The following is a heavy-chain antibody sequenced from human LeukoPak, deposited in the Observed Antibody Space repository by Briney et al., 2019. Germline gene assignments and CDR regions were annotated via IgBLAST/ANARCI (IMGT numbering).Heavy chain of an antibody. CDR1: GFTFSSYA. CDR2: ISSSGGST. Sequence: GGSLRLSCAASGFTFSSYAMSWVRQAPGKGLEWVSAISSSGGSTYYADSVKGRFTISRDNSKNTLYLQMNSLRAEDTAVYYCARDLQSIAAAGFFDYWGQGTLVTVSS. CDR3: ARDLQSIAAAGFFDY. J-gene: IGHJ4*02. D-gene: IGHD6-13*01. V-gene: IGHV3-23*01.